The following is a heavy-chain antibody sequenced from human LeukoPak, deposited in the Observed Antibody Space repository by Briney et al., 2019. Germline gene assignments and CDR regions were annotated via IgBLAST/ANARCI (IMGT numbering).Heavy chain of an antibody. CDR2: INLKSGGT. D-gene: IGHD3-9*01. J-gene: IGHJ4*02. CDR3: ARSPDILTGENFDY. CDR1: GYTFTSYG. V-gene: IGHV1-2*02. Sequence: ASVKVSCKASGYTFTSYGISWVRQAPGQGLEWMGWINLKSGGTNSAEKFQVRVTMTRDTTTSTAYMELSRLRFDDTAVYYCARSPDILTGENFDYWGQGTLVTVSS.